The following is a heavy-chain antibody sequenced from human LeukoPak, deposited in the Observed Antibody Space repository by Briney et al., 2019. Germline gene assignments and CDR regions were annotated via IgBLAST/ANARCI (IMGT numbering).Heavy chain of an antibody. J-gene: IGHJ4*02. V-gene: IGHV1-2*06. D-gene: IGHD3-22*01. CDR2: INPNSGGT. CDR3: ASLEDPYYDSSGYHFDY. CDR1: GYTFTGYY. Sequence: GASVKVSCKASGYTFTGYYMHWVRQAPGQGLEWMGRINPNSGGTNYAQKFQGRVTMTRDTSISTAYMELSRLRSDDTAVYYCASLEDPYYDSSGYHFDYWGQGTLVTVSS.